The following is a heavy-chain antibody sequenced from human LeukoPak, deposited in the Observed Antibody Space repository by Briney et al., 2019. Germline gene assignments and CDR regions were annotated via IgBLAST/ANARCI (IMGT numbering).Heavy chain of an antibody. D-gene: IGHD5-24*01. CDR1: GGSISNYY. J-gene: IGHJ4*02. Sequence: SETLSLTCTVSGGSISNYYWTWIRQPPGKGLEWIGYIYYSGSTNYNPSLKSRVIISVDTSKNQFSLKLSSVTAADTAVYYCARHRDGYNIVEYWGQGTLVTVSS. CDR2: IYYSGST. V-gene: IGHV4-59*08. CDR3: ARHRDGYNIVEY.